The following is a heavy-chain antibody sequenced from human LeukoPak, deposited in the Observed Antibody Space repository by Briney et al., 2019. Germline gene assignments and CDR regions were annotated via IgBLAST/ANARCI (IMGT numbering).Heavy chain of an antibody. CDR3: ARALIRARYYDSSGEFDY. CDR1: GGSFSGYY. CDR2: IYYSGST. V-gene: IGHV4-34*01. J-gene: IGHJ4*02. Sequence: SETLSLTCAVYGGSFSGYYWGWIRQPPGKGLEWIGSIYYSGSTYYNPSLKSRVTISVDTSKNQFSLKLSSVTAADTAVYYCARALIRARYYDSSGEFDYWGQGTLVTVSS. D-gene: IGHD3-22*01.